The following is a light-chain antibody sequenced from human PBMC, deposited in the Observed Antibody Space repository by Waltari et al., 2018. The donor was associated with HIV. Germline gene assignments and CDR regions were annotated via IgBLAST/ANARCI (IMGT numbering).Light chain of an antibody. Sequence: DLTQPPSVSVPPGQTATLPCTGDASTKQSGYWYQKKAGQAPVLLIKKDSERLSGIPERFSGSSSETSLTLTINGDGAEDEAEYYCQSADSSGVDFVVFGGGTKLTVL. CDR2: KDS. V-gene: IGLV3-25*03. J-gene: IGLJ2*01. CDR3: QSADSSGVDFVV. CDR1: ASTKQS.